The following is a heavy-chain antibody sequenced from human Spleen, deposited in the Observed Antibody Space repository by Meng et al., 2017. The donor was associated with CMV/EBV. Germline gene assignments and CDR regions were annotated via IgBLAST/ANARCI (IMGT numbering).Heavy chain of an antibody. J-gene: IGHJ4*02. CDR3: ARDRGVPAAPDY. D-gene: IGHD2-2*01. CDR1: GGSFVCSD. V-gene: IGHV4-34*01. CDR2: INHSGST. Sequence: WRVGLMQTLAALTLTGAVNGGSFVCSDLSWIRQPPGKGLEWIGEINHSGSTNYNPSLKSRVTISVDTSKNQFSLKLSSVTAADTAVYYCARDRGVPAAPDYWGQGTLVTVSS.